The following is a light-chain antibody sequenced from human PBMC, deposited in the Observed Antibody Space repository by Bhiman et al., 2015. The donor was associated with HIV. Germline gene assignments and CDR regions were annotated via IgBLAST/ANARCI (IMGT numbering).Light chain of an antibody. V-gene: IGLV2-14*03. J-gene: IGLJ1*01. CDR3: SSFTSQHTLMY. CDR2: DVS. Sequence: QSALTQPASVSGSPGQSITISCTGTSSDVGGYNHVSWYQQHPGNGPRLMIYDVSNRPRGISNRFSGSKSDNTASLTISGLQAEDEADYYCSSFTSQHTLMYFGTGTKVTV. CDR1: SSDVGGYNH.